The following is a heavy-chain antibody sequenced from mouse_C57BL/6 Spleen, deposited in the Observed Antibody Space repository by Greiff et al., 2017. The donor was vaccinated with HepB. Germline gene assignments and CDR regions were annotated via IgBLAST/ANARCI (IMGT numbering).Heavy chain of an antibody. D-gene: IGHD1-1*01. CDR2: IHPSDSDT. J-gene: IGHJ4*01. CDR3: AMDYGSRGAMDY. CDR1: GYTFTSYW. V-gene: IGHV1-74*01. Sequence: QVQLQQPGAELVKPGASVKVSCKASGYTFTSYWMHWVKQRPGQGLEWIGRIHPSDSDTNYNQKFKGKATLTVDKSSSTADMQLSSLTSEDSAVYYCAMDYGSRGAMDYWGQGTSVTVSS.